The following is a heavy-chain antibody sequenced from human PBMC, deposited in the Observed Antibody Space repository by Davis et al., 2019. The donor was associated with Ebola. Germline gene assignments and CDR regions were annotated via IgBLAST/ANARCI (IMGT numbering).Heavy chain of an antibody. D-gene: IGHD5-12*01. Sequence: PGGSLRLSSAASGFTFSNFHIHWVRQTPGKGLVWVARIDPDGTGTNYADSVKGRFTISRDNAKNTLSLQMNSLRVEDTAVYYCVRDSGYYSHDYWGHGTLVTVSS. CDR1: GFTFSNFH. CDR2: IDPDGTGT. J-gene: IGHJ4*01. V-gene: IGHV3-74*01. CDR3: VRDSGYYSHDY.